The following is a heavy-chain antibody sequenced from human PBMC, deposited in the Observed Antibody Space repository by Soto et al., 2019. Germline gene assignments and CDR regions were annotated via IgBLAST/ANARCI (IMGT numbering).Heavy chain of an antibody. J-gene: IGHJ6*03. CDR2: VVGSGGTT. V-gene: IGHV3-23*01. CDR3: AKDKEDCTRTSCIYYYYFYYMDV. Sequence: GGSLRLSCAASGFPCSNYAMTWVRQAPGKGLEWVSTVVGSGGTTYYADSVKGRFTVSRDNSKNTLYLQMNSLRAEDTAVYYCAKDKEDCTRTSCIYYYYFYYMDVWGKGTTVTVSS. CDR1: GFPCSNYA. D-gene: IGHD2-2*01.